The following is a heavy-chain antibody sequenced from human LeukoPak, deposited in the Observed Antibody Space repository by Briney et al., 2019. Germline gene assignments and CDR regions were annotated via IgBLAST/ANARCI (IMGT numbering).Heavy chain of an antibody. Sequence: AWALRLSCAASGFTFRSHWMHWVRHAPGKGLVWVSRINSDGSSTSYADSVKGRFTISRDNAKNTLYLEMNSLRAEDTAVYYCAREGSYISSFDCWGQGTLVTVSS. V-gene: IGHV3-74*01. CDR2: INSDGSST. J-gene: IGHJ4*02. CDR1: GFTFRSHW. D-gene: IGHD6-13*01. CDR3: AREGSYISSFDC.